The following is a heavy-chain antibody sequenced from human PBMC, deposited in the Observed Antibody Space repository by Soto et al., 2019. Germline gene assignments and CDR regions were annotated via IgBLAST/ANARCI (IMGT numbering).Heavy chain of an antibody. D-gene: IGHD2-15*01. V-gene: IGHV1-3*01. CDR3: ARDLGYALPDY. CDR2: INAGNGNT. Sequence: GASVKVSCKASGYTFTSYAMHWVRQAPGQRLEWMGWINAGNGNTKYSQKFQGRVTITRDTPASTAYMELSSLRSGDTAVYYCARDLGYALPDYWGQGTLVTVSS. CDR1: GYTFTSYA. J-gene: IGHJ4*02.